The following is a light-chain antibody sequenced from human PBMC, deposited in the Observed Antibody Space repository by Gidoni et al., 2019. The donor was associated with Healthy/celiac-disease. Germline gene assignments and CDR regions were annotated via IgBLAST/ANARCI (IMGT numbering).Light chain of an antibody. J-gene: IGKJ1*01. CDR3: QQSYSTPRT. CDR2: AAS. V-gene: IGKV1-39*01. CDR1: QSISSY. Sequence: DIQMTQSPASLSASVGDRVTITCRASQSISSYLNWYQQKPGKAPKLLIYAASSLQSGVPSRFSGSGSGTDFTLTISSLQPEAFATYSCQQSYSTPRTFGQGTKVEI.